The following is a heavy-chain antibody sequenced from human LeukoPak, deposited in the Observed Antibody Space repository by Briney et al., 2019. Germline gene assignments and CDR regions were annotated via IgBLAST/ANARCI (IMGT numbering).Heavy chain of an antibody. V-gene: IGHV4-59*01. CDR3: ARTTYYYDSSGYYTGSHYFDY. Sequence: PSETLSLTCTVSGGSISSYYWSWIRQPPGKGLEWIGYIYYSGSTNYNPSLNSRATMSVDSSKTQLSLNVRSVTVADAAVYYCARTTYYYDSSGYYTGSHYFDYWGQGTLVTVSS. D-gene: IGHD3-22*01. CDR1: GGSISSYY. CDR2: IYYSGST. J-gene: IGHJ4*02.